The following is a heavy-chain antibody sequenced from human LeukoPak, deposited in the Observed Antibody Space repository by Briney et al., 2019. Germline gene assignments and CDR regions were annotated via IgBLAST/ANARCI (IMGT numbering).Heavy chain of an antibody. V-gene: IGHV4-61*05. Sequence: SETLSLTCTVSGGSISSSSYYWGWIRQPPGKGLEWIGYIYYSGSTNYNPSLKSRVTISVDTSKNQFSLKLSSVTAADTAVYYCAGTYYYDSSGYYWRRWGQGTLVTVSS. CDR3: AGTYYYDSSGYYWRR. J-gene: IGHJ4*02. D-gene: IGHD3-22*01. CDR2: IYYSGST. CDR1: GGSISSSSYY.